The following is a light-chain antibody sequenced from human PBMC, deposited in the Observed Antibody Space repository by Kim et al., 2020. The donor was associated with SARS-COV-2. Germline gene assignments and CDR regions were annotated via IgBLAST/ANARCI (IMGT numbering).Light chain of an antibody. CDR1: QSGGDF. CDR2: DAS. CDR3: QRSSWPIT. J-gene: IGKJ5*01. Sequence: SLSPGEGATRSCRASQSGGDFLAWYQQRPGQAPRLLIYDASRRATGIPTRFSGSGSGTDFTLTVSTLESEDFALYYCQRSSWPITFGQGTRLEIK. V-gene: IGKV3-11*01.